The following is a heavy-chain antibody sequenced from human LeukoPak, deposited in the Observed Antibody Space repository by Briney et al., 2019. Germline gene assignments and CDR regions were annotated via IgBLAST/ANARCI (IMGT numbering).Heavy chain of an antibody. CDR1: GGSISSYY. V-gene: IGHV4-59*01. Sequence: SETPSLTCTVSGGSISSYYWSWIRQPPGKGLEWIGYIYYSGSTNYNPSLKSRVTISVGTSKNQFSLKLSSVTAADTAVYYCARHYGDYADYYYGMDVWGQGTTVTVS. CDR2: IYYSGST. J-gene: IGHJ6*02. D-gene: IGHD4-17*01. CDR3: ARHYGDYADYYYGMDV.